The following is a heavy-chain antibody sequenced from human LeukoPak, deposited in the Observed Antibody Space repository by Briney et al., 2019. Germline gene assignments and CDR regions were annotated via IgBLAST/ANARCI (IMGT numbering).Heavy chain of an antibody. D-gene: IGHD4-23*01. CDR1: GFTVSSNY. Sequence: PGGSLRLSCAASGFTVSSNYMSWLRQAPGKGLEWVSVIYSGGSTYYADSVKGRFTISRDNSKNTLYLQMNSLRAEDTAVYYCARDPWGTVAYYWGQGTLVTVSS. J-gene: IGHJ4*02. CDR3: ARDPWGTVAYY. CDR2: IYSGGST. V-gene: IGHV3-66*02.